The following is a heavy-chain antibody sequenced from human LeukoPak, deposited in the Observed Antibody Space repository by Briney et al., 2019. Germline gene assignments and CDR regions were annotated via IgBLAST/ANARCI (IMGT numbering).Heavy chain of an antibody. V-gene: IGHV3-21*06. CDR2: INSGGTTT. Sequence: GGSLRLSCAACGFAFSTYTMNWARQSPGKGLEWVASINSGGTTTHYADSVKGRFTISRDNAQNVLYLQMNGLKADDAAVYYCLRGDSRDFWGQGTLVTVSS. D-gene: IGHD3-22*01. CDR3: LRGDSRDF. J-gene: IGHJ4*02. CDR1: GFAFSTYT.